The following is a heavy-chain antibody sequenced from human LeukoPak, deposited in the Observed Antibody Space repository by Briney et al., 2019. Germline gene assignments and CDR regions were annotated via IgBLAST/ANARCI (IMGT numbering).Heavy chain of an antibody. J-gene: IGHJ4*02. CDR3: AKDGPTDYYDSSGYYYFDY. CDR2: IRYDGSNK. V-gene: IGHV3-30*02. D-gene: IGHD3-22*01. Sequence: GGSLRLSCAASGFTFSSYGMHWVRQAPGKGLEWVAFIRYDGSNKYYADSVKGRFTISRDNSMNTLYLQMNSLRAEDTAVYYCAKDGPTDYYDSSGYYYFDYWGQGTLVTVSS. CDR1: GFTFSSYG.